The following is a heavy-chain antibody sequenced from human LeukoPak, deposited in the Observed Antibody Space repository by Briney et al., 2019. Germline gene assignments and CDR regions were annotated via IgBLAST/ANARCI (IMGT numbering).Heavy chain of an antibody. CDR3: ARSGGDTTMAQDFVY. J-gene: IGHJ4*02. CDR1: GGSISRYY. Sequence: SETLSLTCTVSGGSISRYYWSWIRQPPGKGLEWIGYFSYIGSTNYNPSLNSRVTISADTSKNQFSLKVSSVTAADTAVYYCARSGGDTTMAQDFVYWGQGTLVTVSS. V-gene: IGHV4-59*01. D-gene: IGHD5-18*01. CDR2: FSYIGST.